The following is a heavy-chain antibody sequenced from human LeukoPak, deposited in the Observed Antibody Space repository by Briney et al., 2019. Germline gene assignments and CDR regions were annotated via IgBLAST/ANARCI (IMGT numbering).Heavy chain of an antibody. J-gene: IGHJ6*04. CDR1: GYTFTGYY. Sequence: ASVKVSCKASGYTFTGYYMHWVRQAPGQGLEWMGWINPNSGGTNYAQKFQGRVTMTRDMSISTAYMELSRLRSDDTAVYYCARNRIMVYAIAFWMDVWGKGTTVTVSS. CDR3: ARNRIMVYAIAFWMDV. V-gene: IGHV1-2*02. D-gene: IGHD2-8*01. CDR2: INPNSGGT.